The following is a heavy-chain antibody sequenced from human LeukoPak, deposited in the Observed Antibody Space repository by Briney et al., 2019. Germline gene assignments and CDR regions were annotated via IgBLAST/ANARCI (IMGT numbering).Heavy chain of an antibody. CDR1: GFTFSSYE. CDR2: ISSSGSTI. J-gene: IGHJ5*02. D-gene: IGHD3-10*01. V-gene: IGHV3-48*03. CDR3: AKDWFVGMVRGVSWFDP. Sequence: GGSLRLSCAASGFTFSSYEMNWVRQAPGKGLEWVSYISSSGSTIYYADSVKGRFTISRDNSKNTLYLQMNSLRAEDTAVYYCAKDWFVGMVRGVSWFDPGGQGTLVTVSA.